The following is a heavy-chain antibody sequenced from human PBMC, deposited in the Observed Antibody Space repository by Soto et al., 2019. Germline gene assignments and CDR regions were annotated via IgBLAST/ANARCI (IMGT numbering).Heavy chain of an antibody. Sequence: EVQLVESGGGLVQPGGSLRLSCAASGFTVSSKYMSWVRQAPGKGLEWVSLIQSGGPTYYADSVKGRFTISRDTSEKTVHLQMDSLRAEDTAVYYCARDDVLCDGGRCYGVPLDDWGKGTTVTVSS. D-gene: IGHD2-15*01. CDR2: IQSGGPT. V-gene: IGHV3-66*01. CDR3: ARDDVLCDGGRCYGVPLDD. CDR1: GFTVSSKY. J-gene: IGHJ6*04.